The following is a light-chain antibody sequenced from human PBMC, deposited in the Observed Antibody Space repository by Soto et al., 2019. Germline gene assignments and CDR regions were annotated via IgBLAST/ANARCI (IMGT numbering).Light chain of an antibody. J-gene: IGLJ3*02. V-gene: IGLV1-47*01. Sequence: QAVVTQPPSASGTPGQTVTISCSGRFSNIGSNFIYWYQQLPGTAPKLLIYRNNERPSGVTDRFSASKSGTSASLAISGLRSEDEADYHCAAWDDSLSGVVFGGGTQLTVL. CDR1: FSNIGSNF. CDR2: RNN. CDR3: AAWDDSLSGVV.